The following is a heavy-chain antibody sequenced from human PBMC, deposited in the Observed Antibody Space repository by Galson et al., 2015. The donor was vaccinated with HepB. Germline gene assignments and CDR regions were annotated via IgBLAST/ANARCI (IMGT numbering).Heavy chain of an antibody. D-gene: IGHD6-19*01. Sequence: SLRLSCAAXXFTXXXYSMNWVXXAPGKGLEWVSYISSSSSTIYYADSVKGRFTISRDNAKNSLYLQMNSLRAEDTAVYYCARRIAVAGAYYFDYWGPGTPVTXXS. CDR2: ISSSSSTI. V-gene: IGHV3-48*01. CDR1: XFTXXXYS. J-gene: IGHJ4*01. CDR3: ARRIAVAGAYYFDY.